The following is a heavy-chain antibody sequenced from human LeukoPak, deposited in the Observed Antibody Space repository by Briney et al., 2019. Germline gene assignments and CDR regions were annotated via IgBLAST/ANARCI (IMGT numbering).Heavy chain of an antibody. D-gene: IGHD2-2*01. Sequence: GGSLRLSCAASGFTVSSNYMSWVRQAPGKGLEWVSVIYSGGSTYYADSVKGRFTISRDNSKNTLFLQMGSLRADDMAVYYCARWGSTSCYDYWGQGTLVTVSS. CDR3: ARWGSTSCYDY. CDR1: GFTVSSNY. J-gene: IGHJ4*02. CDR2: IYSGGST. V-gene: IGHV3-66*01.